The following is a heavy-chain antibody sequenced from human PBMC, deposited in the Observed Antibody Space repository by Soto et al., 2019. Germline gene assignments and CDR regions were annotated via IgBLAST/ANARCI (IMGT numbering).Heavy chain of an antibody. J-gene: IGHJ4*02. CDR1: GYSFTNYW. Sequence: GESLKISCKGSGYSFTNYWIGWVRQMPGKGLEWMGIIYPGDSETRYSPSFEGQVTISVDKSTSTAYLQWSSLKASDTAMYYCARLGTMAEPDGWGQGTLVPVSS. D-gene: IGHD1-7*01. CDR3: ARLGTMAEPDG. CDR2: IYPGDSET. V-gene: IGHV5-51*01.